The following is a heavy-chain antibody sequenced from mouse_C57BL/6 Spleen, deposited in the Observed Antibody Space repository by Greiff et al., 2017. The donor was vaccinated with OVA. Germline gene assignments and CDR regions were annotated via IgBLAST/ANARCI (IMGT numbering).Heavy chain of an antibody. Sequence: DVHLVESGGGLVQPGESLKLSCESNDYEFPSHDMSWVRKTPEKRLELVAAINSDGGSTYYPATMERRFIISRDNTKKTLYLQLSSLRSEDTACYYCARHGDYGSPFDYWGQGTLVTVSA. CDR1: DYEFPSHD. CDR2: INSDGGST. CDR3: ARHGDYGSPFDY. J-gene: IGHJ3*01. D-gene: IGHD1-1*01. V-gene: IGHV5-2*01.